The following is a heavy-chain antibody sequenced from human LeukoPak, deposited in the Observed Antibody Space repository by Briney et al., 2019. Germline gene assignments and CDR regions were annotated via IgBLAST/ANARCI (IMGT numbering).Heavy chain of an antibody. CDR2: IYYSGST. D-gene: IGHD2-2*02. J-gene: IGHJ2*01. V-gene: IGHV4-39*07. Sequence: PSETLSLTCTVSGGSISSSSYYWGWLRQPPGKGLEWIGSIYYSGSTYYNPSLKSRVTISVDTSKNQFSLKLSSVTAADTAVYYCARDMAWVGVTEIYPNWYFDLWGRGTLVTVSS. CDR3: ARDMAWVGVTEIYPNWYFDL. CDR1: GGSISSSSYY.